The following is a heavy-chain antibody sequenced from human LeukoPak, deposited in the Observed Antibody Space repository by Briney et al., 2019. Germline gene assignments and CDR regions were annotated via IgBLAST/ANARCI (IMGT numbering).Heavy chain of an antibody. J-gene: IGHJ6*02. CDR1: GFTFSNAW. CDR2: IKSKTDGGTT. Sequence: KSGGSLRLSCAASGFTFSNAWMSWVRQAPGKGLEWGGRIKSKTDGGTTDYAAPVKGRFTISRDDSKNTLYLQMNSLKTEDTAVYYCTTMPYYYYGMDVWGQGTTVTVSS. V-gene: IGHV3-15*01. CDR3: TTMPYYYYGMDV. D-gene: IGHD2-2*01.